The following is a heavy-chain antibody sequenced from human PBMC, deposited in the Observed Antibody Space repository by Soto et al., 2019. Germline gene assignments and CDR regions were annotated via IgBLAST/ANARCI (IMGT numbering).Heavy chain of an antibody. Sequence: PGRSLRLSCAASGFTFSSYGMHWVRQAPGKGLEWVAVIWYDGSNKYYADSVKGRFTISRDNSKNTLYLQMNSLRAEDTAVYYCASEVVPAAPLQYYYYSGMDVRGQGTTVTVSS. D-gene: IGHD2-2*01. CDR3: ASEVVPAAPLQYYYYSGMDV. CDR1: GFTFSSYG. J-gene: IGHJ6*02. CDR2: IWYDGSNK. V-gene: IGHV3-33*01.